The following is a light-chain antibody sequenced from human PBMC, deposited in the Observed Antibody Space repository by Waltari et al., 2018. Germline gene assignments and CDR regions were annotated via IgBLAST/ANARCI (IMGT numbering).Light chain of an antibody. J-gene: IGLJ3*02. CDR3: LISYSGVGV. CDR1: AGAVTSGLY. Sequence: HAVVTEAPSLTVSPGGTVTLTCGSSAGAVTSGLYPYWFQQKPGQAPRTLIYDTSNKHPWTPARFSGSLLGGKAALTLSGAQPEDEAEYYCLISYSGVGVCGGGINLTAL. CDR2: DTS. V-gene: IGLV7-46*01.